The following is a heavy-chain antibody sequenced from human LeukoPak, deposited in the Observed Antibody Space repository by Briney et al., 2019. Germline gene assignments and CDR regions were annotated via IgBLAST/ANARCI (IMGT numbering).Heavy chain of an antibody. D-gene: IGHD3-9*01. J-gene: IGHJ4*02. CDR2: IYNNENT. V-gene: IGHV4-4*07. CDR3: ARGPRSADWYSIDY. Sequence: PSETLSLTCTVSVGSISPDYWSWIRQPAGKGLEWIGRIYNNENTNYNASHKSRVTISVDTSKNQFSLRLSSVTAADTAVYYCARGPRSADWYSIDYWGQGTLVTVSS. CDR1: VGSISPDY.